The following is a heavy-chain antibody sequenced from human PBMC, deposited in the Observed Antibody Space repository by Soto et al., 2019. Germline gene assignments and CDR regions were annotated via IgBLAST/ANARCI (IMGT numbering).Heavy chain of an antibody. J-gene: IGHJ4*02. Sequence: ASVKVSCKASGYTFTSYGVQWVRQAPGQRLEWMGWINAGNGNTKYLQKFQGRVTITRDTSASTAYMELSSLRSEDTAVYYCARDLGGWPDYWGQGTLVTVSS. CDR2: INAGNGNT. D-gene: IGHD2-15*01. CDR1: GYTFTSYG. V-gene: IGHV1-3*01. CDR3: ARDLGGWPDY.